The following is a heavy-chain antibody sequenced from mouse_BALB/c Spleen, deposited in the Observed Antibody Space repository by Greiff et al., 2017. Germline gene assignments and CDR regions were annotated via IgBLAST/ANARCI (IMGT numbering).Heavy chain of an antibody. CDR3: ARGPITSGYFDV. J-gene: IGHJ1*01. CDR2: ISSGGST. CDR1: GFTFSSYA. Sequence: EVHLVESGGGLVKPGGSLKLSCAASGFTFSSYAMSWVRQTPEKRLEWVASISSGGSTYYTDSVKGRFTISRDNARNILYLQMSSLRSEDTAMYYCARGPITSGYFDVWGAGTTVTVSS. V-gene: IGHV5-6-5*01. D-gene: IGHD1-2*01.